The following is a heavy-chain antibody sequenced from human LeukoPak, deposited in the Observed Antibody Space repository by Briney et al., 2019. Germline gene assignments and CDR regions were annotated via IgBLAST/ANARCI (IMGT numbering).Heavy chain of an antibody. Sequence: GGSLRLSCAASGFTFSSYAMHWVRQAPGKGLEWVAVISYDGSNKYYADSVKGRFTISRDNSKNTLYLQMNSLRAEDTAVYYCARTTYYYDSSGYHYFDYWGQGTLATVSS. D-gene: IGHD3-22*01. CDR3: ARTTYYYDSSGYHYFDY. V-gene: IGHV3-30-3*01. CDR1: GFTFSSYA. CDR2: ISYDGSNK. J-gene: IGHJ4*02.